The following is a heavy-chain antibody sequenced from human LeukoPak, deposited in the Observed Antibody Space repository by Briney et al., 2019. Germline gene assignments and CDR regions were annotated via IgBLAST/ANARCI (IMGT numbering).Heavy chain of an antibody. J-gene: IGHJ4*02. V-gene: IGHV3-23*01. CDR3: AKDHPSYGWPAFDS. Sequence: GGSLRLSCAASGFTFSSYAMSWVRQAPGKGLEWVCSITNNQGKTYYAYAVMGRFTISRDSSENTVSLQMNNLRVEDTGLYFCAKDHPSYGWPAFDSWGQGTLITVSS. CDR2: ITNNQGKT. D-gene: IGHD3-16*01. CDR1: GFTFSSYA.